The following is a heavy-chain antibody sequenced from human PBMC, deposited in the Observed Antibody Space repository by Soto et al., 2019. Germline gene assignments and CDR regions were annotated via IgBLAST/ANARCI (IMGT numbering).Heavy chain of an antibody. CDR3: ARDPRPPYCSGGSCYRY. CDR1: GGSISSGDYY. Sequence: ASETLSLTCTVSGGSISSGDYYWSWIRQPPGKGLEWIGYIYYSGSTYYNPSLKSRVTISVDTSKNQFSLKLSSVTAADTAVYYCARDPRPPYCSGGSCYRYWGQATLVTVSS. J-gene: IGHJ4*02. D-gene: IGHD2-15*01. CDR2: IYYSGST. V-gene: IGHV4-30-4*01.